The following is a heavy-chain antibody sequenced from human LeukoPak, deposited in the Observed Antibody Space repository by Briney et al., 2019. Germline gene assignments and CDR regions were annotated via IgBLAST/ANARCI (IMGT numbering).Heavy chain of an antibody. Sequence: SETLSLTCTVSGYSISSGYYWGWIRQPPGRGLEWIGSIYHSGSTYYNPSLKSRVTISVDTSKNQFSLKLSSVTAADTAVYYCARGGYSSGWYPPHRLDYWGQGTLVTVSS. CDR1: GYSISSGYY. CDR2: IYHSGST. J-gene: IGHJ4*02. D-gene: IGHD6-19*01. V-gene: IGHV4-38-2*02. CDR3: ARGGYSSGWYPPHRLDY.